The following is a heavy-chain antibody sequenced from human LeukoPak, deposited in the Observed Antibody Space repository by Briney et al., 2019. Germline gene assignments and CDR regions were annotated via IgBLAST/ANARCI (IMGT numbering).Heavy chain of an antibody. CDR1: GFTFSSHW. J-gene: IGHJ4*02. D-gene: IGHD6-19*01. Sequence: GGSLRLSCVASGFTFSSHWLHWVRQAPGKGLMWVSRINGDGTTTTYADSVKGRFTISRDNAKNTLYPQMNDLRAEDTAVYYCVSPSSGTFDYWGQGTLLTVSS. CDR2: INGDGTTT. CDR3: VSPSSGTFDY. V-gene: IGHV3-74*01.